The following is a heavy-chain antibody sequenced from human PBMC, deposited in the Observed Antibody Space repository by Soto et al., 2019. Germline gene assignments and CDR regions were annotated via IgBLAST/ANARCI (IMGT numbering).Heavy chain of an antibody. CDR2: ISYDGSYQ. V-gene: IGHV3-30-3*01. J-gene: IGHJ4*02. CDR1: GFTFREHA. CDR3: VAEVGPRTFDN. Sequence: QVQLVESGGGVVQPGRSLRLSCAASGFTFREHAMHWVRQAPGKGLEWVALISYDGSYQNYPESVRGRFTISRDDSRNTLFLQMNSLRDEDTAVYYCVAEVGPRTFDNWGQGTLVTVSS. D-gene: IGHD1-26*01.